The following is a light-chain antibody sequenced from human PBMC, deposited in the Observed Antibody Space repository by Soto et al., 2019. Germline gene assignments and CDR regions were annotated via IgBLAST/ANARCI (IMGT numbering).Light chain of an antibody. Sequence: EVVLTQSPGTLSLSPGERATLSCRATQSVNSNLAWYQQKPGQPPRLLIYDAFNMDTGIPARFSGSGSGTDLPLTISSLEPEDFAVYYCQQRSIRTLTFGGGTTVEIK. CDR3: QQRSIRTLT. J-gene: IGKJ4*01. CDR1: QSVNSN. V-gene: IGKV3-11*01. CDR2: DAF.